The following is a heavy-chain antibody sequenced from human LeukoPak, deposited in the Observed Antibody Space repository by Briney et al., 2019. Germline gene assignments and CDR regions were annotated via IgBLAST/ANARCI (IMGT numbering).Heavy chain of an antibody. J-gene: IGHJ4*02. Sequence: PGGSLGLSCAASGFTFSGSWMHWVRQAPGQGLVWVSRINTDGTTINYADSVKGRFTISRDNAKNTLYLQMHSLTAEDTAVYYCATAGNYRFDYWGQGILVTVSS. CDR3: ATAGNYRFDY. CDR2: INTDGTTI. CDR1: GFTFSGSW. V-gene: IGHV3-74*01. D-gene: IGHD5-24*01.